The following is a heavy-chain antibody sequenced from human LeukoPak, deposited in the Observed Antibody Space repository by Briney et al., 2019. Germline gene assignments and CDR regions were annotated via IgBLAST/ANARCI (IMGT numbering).Heavy chain of an antibody. CDR3: AKAPKGSCSGAKCYAFDS. CDR2: IYSGGST. V-gene: IGHV3-53*01. D-gene: IGHD2-15*01. J-gene: IGHJ4*01. Sequence: GGSLRLSCAASGFTVSSNYMSWVRQAPGKGLEWVSVIYSGGSTYHADSMKGRFTISRDNSKNTLYLQMNSLRPEDTAIYYCAKAPKGSCSGAKCYAFDSWGQEPLSPSPQ. CDR1: GFTVSSNY.